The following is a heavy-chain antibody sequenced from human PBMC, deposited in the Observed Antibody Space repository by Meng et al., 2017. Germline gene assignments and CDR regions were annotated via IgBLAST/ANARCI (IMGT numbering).Heavy chain of an antibody. CDR2: IIPIFGTA. V-gene: IGHV1-69*13. CDR3: ARGNYYYDSSGYYHYFDY. D-gene: IGHD3-22*01. CDR1: GGTFSSYA. J-gene: IGHJ4*02. Sequence: SVKVSCKASGGTFSSYAISWVRQAPGQGLEWMGGIIPIFGTANYAQKFQGRVTITADESTSTAYMELSSLRSEDTAVYYCARGNYYYDSSGYYHYFDYWGQGTLVTVSS.